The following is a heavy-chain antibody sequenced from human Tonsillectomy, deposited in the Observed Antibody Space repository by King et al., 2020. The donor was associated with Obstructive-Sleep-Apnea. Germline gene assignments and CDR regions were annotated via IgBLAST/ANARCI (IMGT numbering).Heavy chain of an antibody. CDR1: GDSVSSNSAA. CDR3: ARDRDCSSTSCYDYYYYGMDV. D-gene: IGHD2-2*01. CDR2: TYYRSKWYN. Sequence: VQLQQSGRGLVKPSQTLSLTCAISGDSVSSNSAAWNWIRQSPSRGLEWLGRTYYRSKWYNDYALSVKSRIIINSDTSKNKFSLHLNSVTPEDTAVYYCARDRDCSSTSCYDYYYYGMDVWGQGTTVTVSS. V-gene: IGHV6-1*01. J-gene: IGHJ6*02.